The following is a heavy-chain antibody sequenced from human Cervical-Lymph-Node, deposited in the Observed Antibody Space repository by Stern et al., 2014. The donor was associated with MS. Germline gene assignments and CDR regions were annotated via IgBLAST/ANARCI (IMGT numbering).Heavy chain of an antibody. CDR2: ISWNSGSM. CDR3: VKDRDGGYYDSLLDY. J-gene: IGHJ4*02. D-gene: IGHD3-22*01. Sequence: VQLVESGGGLVQPGRSLRLSCTASGFTFDDYAMHWVRQAPGKGLEWVSGISWNSGSMGYADSVKGRFTISRDNAKNSLYLRMDSLRVEDTAFYYCVKDRDGGYYDSLLDYWGQGTLVTVSS. CDR1: GFTFDDYA. V-gene: IGHV3-9*01.